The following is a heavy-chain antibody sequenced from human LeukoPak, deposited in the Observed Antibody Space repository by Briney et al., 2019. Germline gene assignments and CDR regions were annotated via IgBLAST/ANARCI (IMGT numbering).Heavy chain of an antibody. V-gene: IGHV1-69*04. D-gene: IGHD5-12*01. CDR1: GGTFSSYA. J-gene: IGHJ4*02. CDR3: ARGWGVATIFLFR. Sequence: ASVKVSCKASGGTFSSYAISWVRQAPGQGLEWMGRIIPILGIANYAQKFQGRVTITADKSTSTAYMELSSLRSEDTAVYYCARGWGVATIFLFRWGQGTLVTVSS. CDR2: IIPILGIA.